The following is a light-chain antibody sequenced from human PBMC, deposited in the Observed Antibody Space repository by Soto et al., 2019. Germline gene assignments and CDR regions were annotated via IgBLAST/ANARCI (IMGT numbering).Light chain of an antibody. CDR1: SSDVGGYSY. CDR3: SSYARNRDIL. Sequence: HSALTQPPSASGSPGQSVAISCTGTSSDVGGYSYVSWYQQHPGKAPKLMIYEVSKRPSGVPDRFSGSKSGNTASLTVSGLQAEDEAYYYCSSYARNRDILFGGGTKLTVL. CDR2: EVS. V-gene: IGLV2-8*01. J-gene: IGLJ3*02.